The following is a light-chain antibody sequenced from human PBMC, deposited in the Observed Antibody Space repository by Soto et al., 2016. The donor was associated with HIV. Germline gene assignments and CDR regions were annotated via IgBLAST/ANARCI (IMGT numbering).Light chain of an antibody. CDR1: QTISSY. V-gene: IGKV1-39*01. CDR2: GAS. CDR3: QQSYNTPFT. Sequence: DTQMTQSPSSLSASVGDRVSITCRASQTISSYLNWYRQKPGKVPELLIYGASTLQSGVPSRFSGSGSGTHFTLTINSLQPEDFATYYCQQSYNTPFTFGGGTNVDIK. J-gene: IGKJ4*01.